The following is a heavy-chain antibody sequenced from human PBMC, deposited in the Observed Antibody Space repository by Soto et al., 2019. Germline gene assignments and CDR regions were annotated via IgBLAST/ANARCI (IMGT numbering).Heavy chain of an antibody. CDR2: INHSGST. D-gene: IGHD6-13*01. Sequence: SETLSLTCAVYGDSFSGYYWSWIRQPPGKGLEWIGEINHSGSTNYNPSLKSRVTISLDTSKNQFSLKLSSVTAADTAVYYCARKKPNIAALGRRVGAFDIWGQGTMVTVSS. V-gene: IGHV4-34*01. J-gene: IGHJ3*02. CDR3: ARKKPNIAALGRRVGAFDI. CDR1: GDSFSGYY.